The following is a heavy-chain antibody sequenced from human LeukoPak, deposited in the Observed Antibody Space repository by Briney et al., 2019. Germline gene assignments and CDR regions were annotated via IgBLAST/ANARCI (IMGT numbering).Heavy chain of an antibody. CDR1: GFTFRYYG. D-gene: IGHD3-3*01. CDR2: IRSDGSNQ. J-gene: IGHJ4*02. CDR3: ARDFEWSFDY. Sequence: GGSLRLSCVASGFTFRYYGMHWVRQAPGKGLEWVTFIRSDGSNQYYADSVKGRFTISRDSSKNTLFLQMKSLRPEDTAVYYCARDFEWSFDYWGQGTLVTVSS. V-gene: IGHV3-30*02.